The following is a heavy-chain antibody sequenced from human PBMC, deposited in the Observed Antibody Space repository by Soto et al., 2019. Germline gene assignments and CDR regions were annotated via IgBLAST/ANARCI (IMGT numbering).Heavy chain of an antibody. CDR3: AKDGYSGYDSASYYGMDV. J-gene: IGHJ6*02. Sequence: GGSLRLSCAASGFTFSSYGMHWVRQAPGKGLEWVAVISYDGSNKYYADSVKGRFTISRDNAKNTLYLQMNSLRAEDTAVYYCAKDGYSGYDSASYYGMDVWRQGTPVTVSS. V-gene: IGHV3-30*18. CDR1: GFTFSSYG. D-gene: IGHD5-12*01. CDR2: ISYDGSNK.